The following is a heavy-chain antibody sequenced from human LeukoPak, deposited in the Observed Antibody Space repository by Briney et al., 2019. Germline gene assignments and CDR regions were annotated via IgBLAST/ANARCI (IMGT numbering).Heavy chain of an antibody. Sequence: GSLRLSCAASGFTFSSYAMSWVRQAPGKGLEWVSTISGSGLSTYYADSVKGRFTISRDNSNNTLYLQMNSLRTEDTAVYYCAREGGSYYGFDYWGQGTLVTVSS. CDR3: AREGGSYYGFDY. CDR2: ISGSGLST. J-gene: IGHJ4*02. V-gene: IGHV3-23*01. D-gene: IGHD3-10*01. CDR1: GFTFSSYA.